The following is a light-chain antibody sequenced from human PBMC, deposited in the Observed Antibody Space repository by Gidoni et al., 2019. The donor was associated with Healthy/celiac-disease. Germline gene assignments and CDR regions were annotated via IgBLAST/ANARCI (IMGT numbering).Light chain of an antibody. CDR1: QSVSSY. CDR3: QQRSNWPS. V-gene: IGKV3-11*01. J-gene: IGKJ4*01. Sequence: EIVFSQPPATLSLSAGETATLSCRVSQSVSSYLGWYQQKPGQAPRLLIYDASNRASGIPARFSGSGSGTDFTLTISSLEPEDFAVYYCQQRSNWPSFGGGTKVEIK. CDR2: DAS.